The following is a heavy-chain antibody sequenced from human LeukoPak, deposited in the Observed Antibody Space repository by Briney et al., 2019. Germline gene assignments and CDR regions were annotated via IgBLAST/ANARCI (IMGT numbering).Heavy chain of an antibody. V-gene: IGHV4-30-4*07. CDR2: IYYSGST. D-gene: IGHD2-2*01. Sequence: SETLSLTCAVSGGSISSGGYSWSWIRQPPGKGLEWIGYIYYSGSTYYNPSLKSRVTISVDTSKNQFSLKLSSVTAADTAVYYCARDGQGHAPDAFDIWGQGTMVTVSS. CDR3: ARDGQGHAPDAFDI. J-gene: IGHJ3*02. CDR1: GGSISSGGYS.